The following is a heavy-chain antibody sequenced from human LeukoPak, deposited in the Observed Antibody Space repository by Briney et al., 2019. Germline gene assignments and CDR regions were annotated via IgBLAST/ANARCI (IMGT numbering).Heavy chain of an antibody. CDR2: INPNSGGT. J-gene: IGHJ6*02. Sequence: GASVKVSCKASGYTCTGYYMHWVRQAPGQGLEWMGWINPNSGGTNYAQKFQGRVTMTRDTSISTAYMELSRLRSDDTAVYYCAREGGTARGPDYYYYGMDVWGQGTTVTVSS. V-gene: IGHV1-2*02. CDR3: AREGGTARGPDYYYYGMDV. D-gene: IGHD3-16*01. CDR1: GYTCTGYY.